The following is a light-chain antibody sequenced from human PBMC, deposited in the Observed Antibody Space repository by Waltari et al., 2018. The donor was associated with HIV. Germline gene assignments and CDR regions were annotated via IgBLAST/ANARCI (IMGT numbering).Light chain of an antibody. CDR2: ANI. CDR1: SPNIGAGYD. J-gene: IGLJ2*01. Sequence: QSVLTQPPSVSGAPGQRVTISCTGSSPNIGAGYDVPWYPQLPGTAPKLLIYANINRPSGVPDRFSGSKSGSSASLAITGLQAEDEAHYYCQSFDSSLTTSGVIFGGGTKLTVL. V-gene: IGLV1-40*01. CDR3: QSFDSSLTTSGVI.